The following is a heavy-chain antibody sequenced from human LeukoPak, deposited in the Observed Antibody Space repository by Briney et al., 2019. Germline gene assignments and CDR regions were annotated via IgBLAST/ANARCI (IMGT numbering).Heavy chain of an antibody. J-gene: IGHJ4*02. CDR2: INTNTGNP. CDR3: ARGDNMKWLRLTDY. Sequence: ASVKVSCKASGYTFTSYAMNWVRQAPGQGLEWMGWINTNTGNPTYAQGFTGRFVLSLDTSVSTAYLQISSLKAEDTAVYYCARGDNMKWLRLTDYWGQGTLVTVSS. CDR1: GYTFTSYA. D-gene: IGHD5-12*01. V-gene: IGHV7-4-1*02.